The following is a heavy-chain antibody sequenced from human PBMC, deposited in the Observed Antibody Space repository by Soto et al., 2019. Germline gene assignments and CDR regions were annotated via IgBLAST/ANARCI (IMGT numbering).Heavy chain of an antibody. CDR3: ATLPKLWELLYFQH. V-gene: IGHV1-24*01. D-gene: IGHD1-26*01. CDR1: GYTLTELS. CDR2: FDPEDGET. J-gene: IGHJ1*01. Sequence: ASVKVSCKVSGYTLTELSMHWVRQAPGKGLEWMGGFDPEDGETIYAQKFQGRVTMTEDTSTDTAYMELSSLRSEDTAVYYCATLPKLWELLYFQHWGQGTLVTVSS.